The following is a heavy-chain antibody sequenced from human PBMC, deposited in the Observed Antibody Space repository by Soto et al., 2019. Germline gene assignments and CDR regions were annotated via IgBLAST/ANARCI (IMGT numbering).Heavy chain of an antibody. Sequence: EVHLLESGGGLVQPGGSLRLSCAASGFTFGNYAMSWVRQAPGKGLEWVSCISGGAAGTYYADSVKGRFTISRDNSRNTLYLQMNSLRVADTALYYCAKDVYRRGGSCLSDFDYWGQGTLVSVSS. CDR3: AKDVYRRGGSCLSDFDY. CDR2: ISGGAAGT. CDR1: GFTFGNYA. D-gene: IGHD2-15*01. V-gene: IGHV3-23*01. J-gene: IGHJ4*02.